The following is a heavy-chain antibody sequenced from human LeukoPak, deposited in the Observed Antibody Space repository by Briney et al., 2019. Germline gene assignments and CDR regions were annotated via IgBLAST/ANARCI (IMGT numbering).Heavy chain of an antibody. CDR2: ISSSGLTI. J-gene: IGHJ4*02. CDR1: GFTFSDYY. D-gene: IGHD1-26*01. CDR3: AKTKWERLRYFDY. V-gene: IGHV3-11*01. Sequence: PGGSLRLSCAASGFTFSDYYMIWIRQGPGKGLEWISYISSSGLTINYADSVKGRFTISRDNSKNTLYLQMNSLRAEDTAVYYCAKTKWERLRYFDYWGQGTLVTVSS.